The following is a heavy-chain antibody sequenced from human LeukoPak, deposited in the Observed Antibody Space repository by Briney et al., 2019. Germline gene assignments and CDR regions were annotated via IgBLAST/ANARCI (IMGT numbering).Heavy chain of an antibody. V-gene: IGHV1-2*02. D-gene: IGHD3-22*01. J-gene: IGHJ4*02. Sequence: GASVKVSCKASGYTFTGYYMHWVRQAPGQGLEWMGWINPNSGGTNYAQKFQGRVTMTRDTSISTAYMELSRLRSGDTAVYYCARELNYDSSGYYFDYWGQGTLVAVSS. CDR2: INPNSGGT. CDR1: GYTFTGYY. CDR3: ARELNYDSSGYYFDY.